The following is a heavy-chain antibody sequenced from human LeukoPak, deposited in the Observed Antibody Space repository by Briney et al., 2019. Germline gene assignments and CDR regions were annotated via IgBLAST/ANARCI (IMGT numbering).Heavy chain of an antibody. CDR2: GGNSGST. CDR3: ARHGGRYNWNYLDY. J-gene: IGHJ4*02. V-gene: IGHV4-34*01. CDR1: GGSLNGYY. Sequence: SETLSLTCAVYGGSLNGYYWSWIRQPPGKGLEWIGEGGNSGSTKFNPSLKSRVTISADTSKNQLSLKLSSVTAADTAVYYCARHGGRYNWNYLDYWGQGTLVAVSS. D-gene: IGHD1-7*01.